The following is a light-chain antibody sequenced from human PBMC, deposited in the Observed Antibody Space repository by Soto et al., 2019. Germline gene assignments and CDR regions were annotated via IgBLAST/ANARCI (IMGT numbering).Light chain of an antibody. CDR2: GAS. V-gene: IGKV3-20*01. CDR3: QQYYRWPQT. J-gene: IGKJ1*01. CDR1: QSVSSRS. Sequence: EIVLTQSPGTLSLSPGERVTLSCRASQSVSSRSLAWYQQKPGQAPRLLIYGASSRATGIPDRFSGGGSGTEFTLTISSLQSEDFAVYYCQQYYRWPQTFGQGTKVDIK.